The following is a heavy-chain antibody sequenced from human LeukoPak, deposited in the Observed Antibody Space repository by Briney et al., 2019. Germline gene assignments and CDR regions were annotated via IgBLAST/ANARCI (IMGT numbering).Heavy chain of an antibody. J-gene: IGHJ4*02. CDR1: GFTFSDYY. CDR2: INGDGSRT. D-gene: IGHD3-10*01. V-gene: IGHV3-74*01. Sequence: GGSLRLPCAASGFTFSDYYMHWVRQAPGKGLLWISHINGDGSRTGYADSVKGRFTISRDSAKNILYLQMNSLRAEGTAVYYCSRGTYPYSSDNWGQGALVTVSS. CDR3: SRGTYPYSSDN.